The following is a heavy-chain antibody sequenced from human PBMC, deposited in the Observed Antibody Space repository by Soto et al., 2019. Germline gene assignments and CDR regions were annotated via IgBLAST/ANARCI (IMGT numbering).Heavy chain of an antibody. J-gene: IGHJ5*02. CDR3: AREVIAATRTIRWFDP. D-gene: IGHD6-25*01. CDR2: INDDGSST. CDR1: GFTFSRHW. V-gene: IGHV3-74*03. Sequence: EVQLVESGGGLVQPGGSLRLSCAASGFTFSRHWMHWVRQTPGKGPVWVSRINDDGSSTKYADSVKGRFTIARDNAKNTVFLQMSSLRAEDTAVYYCAREVIAATRTIRWFDPWGQGTLVTVSS.